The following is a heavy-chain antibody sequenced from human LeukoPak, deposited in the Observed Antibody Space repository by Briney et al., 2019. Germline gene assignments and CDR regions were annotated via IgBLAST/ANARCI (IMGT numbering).Heavy chain of an antibody. CDR1: GYTFTSYG. Sequence: ASVKVSCKASGYTFTSYGISWVRQAPGQGLEWMGWISAYNGNTNYAQKFQGRVTMTRNTSISTAYMELSSLRSEDTAVYYCARAPRVRGVRRGDYYFDYWGQGTLVTVSS. D-gene: IGHD3-10*01. CDR2: ISAYNGNT. V-gene: IGHV1-18*01. CDR3: ARAPRVRGVRRGDYYFDY. J-gene: IGHJ4*02.